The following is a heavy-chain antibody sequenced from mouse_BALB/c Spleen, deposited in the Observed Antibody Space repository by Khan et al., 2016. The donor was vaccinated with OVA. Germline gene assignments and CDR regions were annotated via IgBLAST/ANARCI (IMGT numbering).Heavy chain of an antibody. CDR3: ANGNYGWFAY. J-gene: IGHJ3*01. Sequence: LVESGGGLVKPGGSLKLSSAASGFTFSSFAMSWVRQTPEKRLEWVATISSAGTYTYYPDSVKGRFTTFRDNAKNTLYLQMISLRSDDTAMYYCANGNYGWFAYWGQGTLVTVSA. D-gene: IGHD2-1*01. CDR1: GFTFSSFA. CDR2: ISSAGTYT. V-gene: IGHV5-9-1*01.